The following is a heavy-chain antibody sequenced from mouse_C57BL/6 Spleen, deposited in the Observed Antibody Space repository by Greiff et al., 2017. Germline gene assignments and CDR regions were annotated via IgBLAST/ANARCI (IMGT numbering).Heavy chain of an antibody. CDR3: AQRGYYGTEDYFDD. D-gene: IGHD2-1*01. J-gene: IGHJ2*01. CDR2: IHPNSGST. Sequence: QVQLQQPGAELVKPGASVKLSCKASGYTFTSSWMHWVKQRPGQGLEWIGMIHPNSGSTNYNEKFKSKATLTVDTSSSTAYMQLSSLTSEDSAVFYCAQRGYYGTEDYFDDWGQGTTLTVSS. CDR1: GYTFTSSW. V-gene: IGHV1-64*01.